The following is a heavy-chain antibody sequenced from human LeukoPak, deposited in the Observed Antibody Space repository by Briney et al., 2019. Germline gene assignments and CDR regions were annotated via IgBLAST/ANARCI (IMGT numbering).Heavy chain of an antibody. CDR1: GFTLDDYA. Sequence: GRSLRLSCSASGFTLDDYAMPSVRQAPGKGLEWVSGISYNSDTIGYAASLKGRFTISRDNAKNSLYLQMNSLRAEDTALYYCAKDYCGGDCYSGWYFDLWGRGTLITVSS. J-gene: IGHJ2*01. CDR2: ISYNSDTI. D-gene: IGHD2-21*02. V-gene: IGHV3-9*01. CDR3: AKDYCGGDCYSGWYFDL.